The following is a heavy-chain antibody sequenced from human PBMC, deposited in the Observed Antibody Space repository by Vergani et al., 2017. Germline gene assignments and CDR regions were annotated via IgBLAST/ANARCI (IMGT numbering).Heavy chain of an antibody. CDR2: ISAYNGNT. CDR1: GGTFSSYA. D-gene: IGHD2-2*01. J-gene: IGHJ6*03. CDR3: ARDTHCSSTSCYDYYYYYYMDV. V-gene: IGHV1-18*01. Sequence: QVQLVQSGAEVKKPGSSVKVSCKASGGTFSSYAISWVRQAPGQGLEWMGWISAYNGNTNYAQKLQGRVTMTTDTSTSTAYMELRSLRSDDTAVYYCARDTHCSSTSCYDYYYYYYMDVWGKGTTVTVSS.